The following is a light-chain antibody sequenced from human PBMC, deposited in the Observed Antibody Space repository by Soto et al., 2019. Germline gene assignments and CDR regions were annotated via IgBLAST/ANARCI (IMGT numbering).Light chain of an antibody. J-gene: IGLJ2*01. V-gene: IGLV2-8*01. CDR2: EVN. CDR3: SSYGGNNNVL. CDR1: SSDVGGSKH. Sequence: QSALTQPPSASGSSGHSVTISCTGTSSDVGGSKHVSWYQQQPGKAPKLIIFEVNQRPSWVPDRFSGSKSGITASLTVAGLQAEDEAEYFCSSYGGNNNVLFGGGTKLTVL.